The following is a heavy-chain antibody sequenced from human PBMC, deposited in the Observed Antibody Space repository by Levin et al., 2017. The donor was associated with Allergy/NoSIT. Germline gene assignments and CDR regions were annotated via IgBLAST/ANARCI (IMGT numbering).Heavy chain of an antibody. Sequence: GGSLRLSCAASGFTFDDYGMSWVRQAPGKGLEWVSGINWNGGSTGYAASVKGRLTISRDNAKNSLYLQMNSLLAEDTALYHCARHRFTMNIHDGFDIWGQGTMVIVSS. J-gene: IGHJ3*02. CDR3: ARHRFTMNIHDGFDI. CDR2: INWNGGST. V-gene: IGHV3-20*01. D-gene: IGHD2/OR15-2a*01. CDR1: GFTFDDYG.